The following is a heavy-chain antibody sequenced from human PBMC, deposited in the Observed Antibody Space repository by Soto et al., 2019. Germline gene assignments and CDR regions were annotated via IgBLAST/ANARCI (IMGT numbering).Heavy chain of an antibody. CDR1: GFNFSNHW. Sequence: EVQLVESGGGLVQPGGSLRLSCAASGFNFSNHWMRWVRQAPGKGLVWVSRSKTDGSYTNYADSVKGRFTISRDNAKNTLHPQMNSLRADDPAVHSCVRSRYSGSVDYWGQGTLVTVSS. V-gene: IGHV3-74*01. CDR2: SKTDGSYT. D-gene: IGHD5-12*01. J-gene: IGHJ4*02. CDR3: VRSRYSGSVDY.